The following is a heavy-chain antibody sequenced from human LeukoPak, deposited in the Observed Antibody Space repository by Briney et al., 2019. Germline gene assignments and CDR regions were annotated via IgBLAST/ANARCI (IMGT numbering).Heavy chain of an antibody. V-gene: IGHV3-30*04. CDR2: ISYDRSKT. Sequence: GRSLRLSCAASGFNFSTYAMHWVRQAPGKALEWVGIISYDRSKTYYADPVKGRFTISRDNAKNKLYLQVNSLRTEDTAVYYCARDLQVAGLAGVGYWGQGTLVTVSS. D-gene: IGHD2-15*01. J-gene: IGHJ4*02. CDR3: ARDLQVAGLAGVGY. CDR1: GFNFSTYA.